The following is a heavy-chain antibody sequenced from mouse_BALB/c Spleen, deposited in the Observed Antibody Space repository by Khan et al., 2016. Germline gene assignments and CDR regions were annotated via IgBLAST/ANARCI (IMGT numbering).Heavy chain of an antibody. CDR2: IDPANGNT. D-gene: IGHD2-4*01. CDR3: ARSPYEYDVGFAY. CDR1: GFNIKDTY. V-gene: IGHV14-3*02. J-gene: IGHJ3*01. Sequence: EVQLQESGAELVKPGASVKLSCTASGFNIKDTYMHWVKQRPEQGLEWIGRIDPANGNTKYDPKFQGKATITADTSSNTAYLQLSSLTSEDTAVYDCARSPYEYDVGFAYWGQGTLVTVSA.